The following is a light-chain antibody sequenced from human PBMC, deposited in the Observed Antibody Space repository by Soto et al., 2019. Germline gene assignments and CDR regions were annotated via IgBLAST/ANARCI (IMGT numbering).Light chain of an antibody. CDR3: LQHNTYPFT. J-gene: IGKJ5*01. CDR2: AAA. CDR1: QDIGNN. Sequence: DIQITQSPSVMSASVGDRVTVTCRASQDIGNNLVWFRQKPGKVPKRLIYAAANLQGGVPSRFSGSGSGTEFTLTISGLQPEDFATYYCLQHNTYPFTFGQGTRLEIK. V-gene: IGKV1-17*03.